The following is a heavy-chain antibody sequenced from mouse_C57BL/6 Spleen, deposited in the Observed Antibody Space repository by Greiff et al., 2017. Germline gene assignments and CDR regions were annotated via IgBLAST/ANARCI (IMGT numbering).Heavy chain of an antibody. D-gene: IGHD1-1*01. V-gene: IGHV5-4*01. CDR1: GFTFSSYA. J-gene: IGHJ2*01. Sequence: EVHLVESGGGLVKPGGSLKLSCAASGFTFSSYAMSWVRQTPEKRLEWVATISDGGSYTYYPDNVKGRFTISRDNAKNNLYLQMSHLKSEDTAMYYCARDGYYGSSPFDYWGQGTTLTVSS. CDR3: ARDGYYGSSPFDY. CDR2: ISDGGSYT.